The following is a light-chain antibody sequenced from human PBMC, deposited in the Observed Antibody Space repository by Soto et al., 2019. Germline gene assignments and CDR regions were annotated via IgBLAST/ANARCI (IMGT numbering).Light chain of an antibody. V-gene: IGKV1-5*03. CDR2: KAS. CDR1: QSISKW. Sequence: DIQLTQPPSALYASIGHRVTITCRASQSISKWLAWHQQKPAKAPKLLIYKASTLKSGVPSRFSGSGCGTEFILTISNLQPQDFLAYYGQQSSSTPTWTFGQGTKVDNK. CDR3: QQSSSTPTWT. J-gene: IGKJ1*01.